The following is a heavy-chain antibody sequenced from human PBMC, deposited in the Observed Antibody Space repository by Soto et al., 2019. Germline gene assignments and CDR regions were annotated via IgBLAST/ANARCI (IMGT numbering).Heavy chain of an antibody. J-gene: IGHJ5*02. CDR1: GFTFSTYG. Sequence: GGSLRLSCAASGFTFSTYGMHWVRQAPGKGLEWVALISFDGLNKYYMDSVKGRFTISRDNSKNTLYLQMSSLRAEDTAVYYCAKDPIYCGSGLGWFDPCGQGTLVTVSS. CDR2: ISFDGLNK. D-gene: IGHD3-10*01. CDR3: AKDPIYCGSGLGWFDP. V-gene: IGHV3-30*18.